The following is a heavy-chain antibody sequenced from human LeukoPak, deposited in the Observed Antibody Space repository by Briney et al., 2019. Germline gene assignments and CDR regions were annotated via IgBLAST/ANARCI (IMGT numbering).Heavy chain of an antibody. CDR2: IYSGGST. Sequence: PGGSLRLSCAASGFTVNSNYMSWVRQAPGKGLEWVSVIYSGGSTYYADSVKGRFTISRDNSKNTLFLQMNSLRSDDTAVYYCARDPPRPYYDFWSGSSLGAYYYYMDVWGKGTTVTVSS. V-gene: IGHV3-53*05. D-gene: IGHD3-3*01. J-gene: IGHJ6*03. CDR1: GFTVNSNY. CDR3: ARDPPRPYYDFWSGSSLGAYYYYMDV.